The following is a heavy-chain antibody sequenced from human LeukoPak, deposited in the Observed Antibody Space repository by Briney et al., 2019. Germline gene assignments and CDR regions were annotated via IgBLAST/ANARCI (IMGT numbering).Heavy chain of an antibody. Sequence: GGSLRLSCEASGFSFSSYNMDWVRQTPGKGLEWISSITTSSSYTFYADSVKGRFTTSGDNARNSLYLQMNSLTAEDTAVYYCARDPYSGAYGDTYYYFMDVWGKGTTVTISS. CDR2: ITTSSSYT. J-gene: IGHJ6*03. V-gene: IGHV3-21*01. CDR3: ARDPYSGAYGDTYYYFMDV. D-gene: IGHD1-26*01. CDR1: GFSFSSYN.